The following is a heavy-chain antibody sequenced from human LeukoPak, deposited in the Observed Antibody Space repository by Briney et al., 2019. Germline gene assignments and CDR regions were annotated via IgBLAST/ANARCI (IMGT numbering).Heavy chain of an antibody. V-gene: IGHV3-74*01. J-gene: IGHJ4*02. Sequence: PGGSLRLSCAASGVTFSSYWMHWVRQAPGKGLVWVSRINSDGSSTNYADSVKGRFTIPGDNAKNTLYLQMNSLRAEDTAVYYCARDWQDTGAFDYWGQGTLVTVSS. CDR2: INSDGSST. D-gene: IGHD1-26*01. CDR3: ARDWQDTGAFDY. CDR1: GVTFSSYW.